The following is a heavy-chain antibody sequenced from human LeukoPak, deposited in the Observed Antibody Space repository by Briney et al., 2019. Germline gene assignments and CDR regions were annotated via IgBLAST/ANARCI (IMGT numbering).Heavy chain of an antibody. V-gene: IGHV3-30*14. J-gene: IGHJ4*02. CDR2: ISHDGSNK. Sequence: GRSLRLSCAVSGFTFSSYAMHWVRQAPGKGLEWVAVISHDGSNKYCADSVKGRFTISRDNSKNTVYLQMSSLRAEDTAIYYCARNQNYANDYWGQGTLVTVSS. D-gene: IGHD3-16*01. CDR1: GFTFSSYA. CDR3: ARNQNYANDY.